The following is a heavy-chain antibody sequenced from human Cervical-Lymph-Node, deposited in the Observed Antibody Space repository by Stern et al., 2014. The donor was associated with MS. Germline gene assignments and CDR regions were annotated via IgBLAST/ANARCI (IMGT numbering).Heavy chain of an antibody. Sequence: VQLVESGSGLVKPSQTLSLTCAVSGGSISSGDYSWSWIRQPPGKSLEWIGYIVHSGSTYSNPALKSRVSISVDRSKNQFSLKLSSVTAADTAMYYCARIFGGNFDNWGQGTLVTVSS. D-gene: IGHD4-23*01. CDR1: GGSISSGDYS. CDR3: ARIFGGNFDN. CDR2: IVHSGST. J-gene: IGHJ4*02. V-gene: IGHV4-30-2*01.